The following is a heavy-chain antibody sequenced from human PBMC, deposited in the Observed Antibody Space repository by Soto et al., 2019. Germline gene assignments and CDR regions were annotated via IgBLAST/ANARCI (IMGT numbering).Heavy chain of an antibody. D-gene: IGHD2-2*01. J-gene: IGHJ3*01. V-gene: IGHV1-69*13. CDR3: GTFVVVPAATPPGGYNWNPTV. CDR2: IIPIFDTA. Sequence: GASVKVSCKASGGTFSSYAISWVRQAPGQGLEWMGGIIPIFDTANYAQKFQGRVTITEDESTSTAYMEMSSLRSEDTAVYYCGTFVVVPAATPPGGYNWNPTVWGQGTMVTVSS. CDR1: GGTFSSYA.